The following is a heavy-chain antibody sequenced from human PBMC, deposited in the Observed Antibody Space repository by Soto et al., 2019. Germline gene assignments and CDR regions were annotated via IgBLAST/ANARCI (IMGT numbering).Heavy chain of an antibody. CDR1: GFTFSSYA. J-gene: IGHJ3*02. CDR3: ASPTIRDHIALDI. CDR2: ISSDGSKK. Sequence: QVQLVESGGGVVQPGRSLRLSCAASGFTFSSYAMHWVRQAPGKGLEWVAVISSDGSKKYYADSGKGRFIIFRDTSKNTLDLQMNCLRPEDTAGYYCASPTIRDHIALDIWGQGTMVTVSS. V-gene: IGHV3-30-3*01.